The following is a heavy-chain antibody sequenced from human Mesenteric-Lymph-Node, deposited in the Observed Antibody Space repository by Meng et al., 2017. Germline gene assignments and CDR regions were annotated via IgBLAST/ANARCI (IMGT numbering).Heavy chain of an antibody. V-gene: IGHV4-61*02. CDR1: GGSISSGSYY. CDR2: IYTSGST. D-gene: IGHD5-18*01. Sequence: SETLSLTCTVSGGSISSGSYYWSWIRQPAGKGLEWIGRIYTSGSTNYNPSLKSRVTISVDTSKNQFSLKLSSVTAADTAVYYCARASGRGYSYGRTVLPRAAFDIWGQGTMVTVSS. CDR3: ARASGRGYSYGRTVLPRAAFDI. J-gene: IGHJ3*02.